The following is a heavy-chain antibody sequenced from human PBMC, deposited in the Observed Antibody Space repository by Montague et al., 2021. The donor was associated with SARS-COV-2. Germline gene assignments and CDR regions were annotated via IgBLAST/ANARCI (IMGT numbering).Heavy chain of an antibody. Sequence: SLRLSCAASGFTFSSYDMHWVRQATGKGPEWVPAIGTAGDTYYPGSVKGRFTISRENAKNSLYLQMYSLRAGDTAVYYCARSLSSYGGNSGFWYFDLWGRGTLVTVSP. CDR1: GFTFSSYD. CDR3: ARSLSSYGGNSGFWYFDL. D-gene: IGHD4-23*01. J-gene: IGHJ2*01. CDR2: IGTAGDT. V-gene: IGHV3-13*04.